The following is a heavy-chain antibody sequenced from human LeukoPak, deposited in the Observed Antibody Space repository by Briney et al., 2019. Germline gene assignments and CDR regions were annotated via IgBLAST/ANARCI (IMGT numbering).Heavy chain of an antibody. CDR3: AITAMDLYYFDY. Sequence: PSETLSLTCAVSGGSISSGGYSWSWIRQPAGKGLEWIGRIYTSGSTNYNPSLKSRVTISVDTSKNQFSLKLSSVTAADTAVYYCAITAMDLYYFDYWGQGTLVTVSS. D-gene: IGHD5-18*01. CDR2: IYTSGST. J-gene: IGHJ4*02. CDR1: GGSISSGGYS. V-gene: IGHV4-61*02.